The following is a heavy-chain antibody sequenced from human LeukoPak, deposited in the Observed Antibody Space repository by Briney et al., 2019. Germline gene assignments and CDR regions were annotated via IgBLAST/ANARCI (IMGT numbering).Heavy chain of an antibody. V-gene: IGHV3-7*01. D-gene: IGHD5-12*01. J-gene: IGHJ4*02. CDR1: GFTFSNFW. CDR2: IKQDGSEA. Sequence: GGSLRLSCAASGFTFSNFWMSWVRQAPGKGLEWVANIKQDGSEADYVDSVKGRFTISRDNAKSSLYLQMNSLRAEDTAVFYCGRSKRGDACTYYPFDYWGQGTLVTVSS. CDR3: GRSKRGDACTYYPFDY.